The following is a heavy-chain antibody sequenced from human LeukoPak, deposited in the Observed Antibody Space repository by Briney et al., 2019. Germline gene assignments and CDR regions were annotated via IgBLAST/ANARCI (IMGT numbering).Heavy chain of an antibody. CDR2: IHKGGNT. Sequence: SETLSLTCSVSGDSISSSDDYWAWVRQPPGKGLEWIATIHKGGNTFYNPSLKSRASILEDTSKNEFSLKVNSVTAADTAVYYCARLERVTIFGVLSSYFDFWGQGSLVTVSS. CDR1: GDSISSSDDY. CDR3: ARLERVTIFGVLSSYFDF. V-gene: IGHV4-39*07. D-gene: IGHD3-3*01. J-gene: IGHJ4*02.